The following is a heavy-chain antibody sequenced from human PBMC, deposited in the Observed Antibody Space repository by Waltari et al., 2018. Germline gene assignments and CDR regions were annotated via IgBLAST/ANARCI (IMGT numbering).Heavy chain of an antibody. CDR2: SNPGGGST. J-gene: IGHJ5*02. V-gene: IGHV1-46*01. Sequence: QVQLVQSGSEVKKPGASVKVSCKASGYTFTSYYMHWWRQAPGQGLEWMGISNPGGGSTSYAKKFQGRVTMTRDTSTSTVYMELSSLRSEDTAVYYCATTSPRFWFDPWGQGTLVTVSS. CDR1: GYTFTSYY. CDR3: ATTSPRFWFDP.